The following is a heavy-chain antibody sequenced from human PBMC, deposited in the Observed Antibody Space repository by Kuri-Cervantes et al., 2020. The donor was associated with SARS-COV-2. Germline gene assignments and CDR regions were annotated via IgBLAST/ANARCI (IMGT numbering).Heavy chain of an antibody. V-gene: IGHV3-66*01. CDR3: ANVGSGRANNYYYYGMDV. CDR1: GFTVNSND. D-gene: IGHD3-3*01. CDR2: IYAGGST. J-gene: IGHJ6*02. Sequence: WGTLSLTCAASGFTVNSNDMSWVRQTPGKGLEWVSIIYAGGSTYYADSVKGRFTISRDNSKNTLDLQMNSLRDEDTAVYYCANVGSGRANNYYYYGMDVWGQGTTVTVSS.